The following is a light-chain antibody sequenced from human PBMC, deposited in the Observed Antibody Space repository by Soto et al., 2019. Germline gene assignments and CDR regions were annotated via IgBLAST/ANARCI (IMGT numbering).Light chain of an antibody. CDR2: DAS. V-gene: IGKV1-5*01. J-gene: IGKJ2*01. CDR1: QSISSW. CDR3: QQYNSYSYT. Sequence: DIQMTQSPSTLSASVGDRVTITCRASQSISSWLAWYQQKPGKAPKLLIYDASSLESGVPSRFSGSGSGTEFTLTISILQPDDFATYYCQQYNSYSYTFGQGTQLEIK.